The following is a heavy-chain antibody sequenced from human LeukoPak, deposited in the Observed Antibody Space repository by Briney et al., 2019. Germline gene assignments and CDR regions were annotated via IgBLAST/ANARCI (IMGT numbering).Heavy chain of an antibody. J-gene: IGHJ4*02. CDR1: GFTFSSSG. CDR3: AKDWRFGEPIGGYFDY. D-gene: IGHD3-10*01. Sequence: TGGSLRLSCAAPGFTFSSSGMHWVRQAPGKGLEWVAFIRYDGSNKYYADSVKGRFTISRDNSTNTLYLQMNSLRAEDTAVYYCAKDWRFGEPIGGYFDYWGQGTLVTVSS. CDR2: IRYDGSNK. V-gene: IGHV3-30*02.